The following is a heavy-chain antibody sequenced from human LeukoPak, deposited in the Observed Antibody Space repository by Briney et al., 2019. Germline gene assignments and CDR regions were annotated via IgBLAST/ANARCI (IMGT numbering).Heavy chain of an antibody. J-gene: IGHJ3*02. CDR3: ARVGDGSGSYYAYDAFDI. D-gene: IGHD3-10*01. V-gene: IGHV1-3*01. CDR2: INAGNGNT. CDR1: GYTFTRYA. Sequence: ASVKVSCKASGYTFTRYAMHWVRQAPGQRLEWMGWINAGNGNTKYSQKFQGRVTITRDTSASTAYMELSSLRSEDTAVYYCARVGDGSGSYYAYDAFDIWGQETMVTVSS.